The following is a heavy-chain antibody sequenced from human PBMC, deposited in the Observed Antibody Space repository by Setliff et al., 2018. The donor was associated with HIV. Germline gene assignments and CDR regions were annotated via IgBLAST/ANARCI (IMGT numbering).Heavy chain of an antibody. J-gene: IGHJ4*02. CDR3: ARDPVITMMVGPRFYFDY. Sequence: KPSETLSLTCTVSGGSISSGSYYWSWIRQPAGKGLEWIGRIFSSGSTSYNPSLKSRVTMSVDTSKNQFSLRLSSVTAADTAVYYCARDPVITMMVGPRFYFDYWGQGILVTVLL. CDR2: IFSSGST. D-gene: IGHD3-22*01. CDR1: GGSISSGSYY. V-gene: IGHV4-61*02.